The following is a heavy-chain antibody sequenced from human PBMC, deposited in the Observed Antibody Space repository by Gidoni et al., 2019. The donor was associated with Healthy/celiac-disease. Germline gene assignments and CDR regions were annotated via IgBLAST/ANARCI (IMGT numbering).Heavy chain of an antibody. J-gene: IGHJ5*02. CDR1: GGSISSYY. Sequence: VQLQVSGPGLVKPSETLSLTCTVSGGSISSYYWSWIRQPPGKGLEWIGYIYYSGSTNYTPSLESRVSISVDTSKNRFSLKLSSVTAADTAVYYCARESSPRGGRPWFDPWSQGTLVTVSS. CDR2: IYYSGST. V-gene: IGHV4-59*01. D-gene: IGHD6-13*01. CDR3: ARESSPRGGRPWFDP.